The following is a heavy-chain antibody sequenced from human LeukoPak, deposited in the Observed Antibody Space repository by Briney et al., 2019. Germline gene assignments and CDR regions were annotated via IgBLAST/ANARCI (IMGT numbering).Heavy chain of an antibody. V-gene: IGHV3-66*01. J-gene: IGHJ5*02. Sequence: GGSLRLSWAASGFIVNTNYMSWLRQAPGKGLEWVSVIYVGGNTFYADSVKGRFSISRDNSKHTLYLQMTTMRAEDTAVYYCATSPKYDDSNALLDLWGQGTLVIVSS. D-gene: IGHD3-22*01. CDR3: ATSPKYDDSNALLDL. CDR2: IYVGGNT. CDR1: GFIVNTNY.